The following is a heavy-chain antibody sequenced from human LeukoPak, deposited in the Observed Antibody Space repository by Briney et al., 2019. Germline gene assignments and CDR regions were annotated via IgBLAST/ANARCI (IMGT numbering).Heavy chain of an antibody. CDR3: ARESESGEDYAFDI. D-gene: IGHD1-26*01. V-gene: IGHV1-18*01. Sequence: GASVKVSCKASGYTFTSYGISWVRQAPGQGLEWMGWISSYNGNTNYAQKLQGRVTMTTDTSTSAAYMELRSLRSDDTAVYYCARESESGEDYAFDIWGQGTMVTVSS. CDR2: ISSYNGNT. J-gene: IGHJ3*02. CDR1: GYTFTSYG.